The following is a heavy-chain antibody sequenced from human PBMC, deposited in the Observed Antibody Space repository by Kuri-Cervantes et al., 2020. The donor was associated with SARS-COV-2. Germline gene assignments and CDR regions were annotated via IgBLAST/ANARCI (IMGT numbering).Heavy chain of an antibody. D-gene: IGHD3-10*01. J-gene: IGHJ4*02. CDR1: GGSISSGSYY. V-gene: IGHV4-61*02. CDR3: ARGGRTRNSYYFDY. Sequence: SETLSLTCTVSGGSISSGSYYWSWIRQPAGKGPEWIGRIYTSGSTNYNPSLKSRVTISVDTSKNQFSLKLSSVTAADTAVYYCARGGRTRNSYYFDYWGQGTLVTVSS. CDR2: IYTSGST.